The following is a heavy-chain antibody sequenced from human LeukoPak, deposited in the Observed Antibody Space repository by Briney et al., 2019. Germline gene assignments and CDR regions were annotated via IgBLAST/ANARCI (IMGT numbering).Heavy chain of an antibody. CDR1: GGSFSGYY. V-gene: IGHV4-34*01. Sequence: PSETLSLTCAVYGGSFSGYYWSWIRQPPEKGLEWIGEINHSGSTNYNPSLKSRVTISVDTSKNQFSLKLSSVTAADTAVYYCAGGLRYPRHAFDIWGQGTMVTVSS. CDR2: INHSGST. J-gene: IGHJ3*02. CDR3: AGGLRYPRHAFDI. D-gene: IGHD5/OR15-5a*01.